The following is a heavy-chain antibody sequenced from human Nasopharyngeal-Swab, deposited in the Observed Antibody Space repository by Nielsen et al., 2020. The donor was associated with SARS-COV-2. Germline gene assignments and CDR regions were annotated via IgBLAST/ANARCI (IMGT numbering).Heavy chain of an antibody. CDR3: AHLPYSSGWYYYYGMDV. V-gene: IGHV3-9*01. D-gene: IGHD6-19*01. J-gene: IGHJ6*02. Sequence: SLKISCAASGFTFDDYAMHWVRQAPGKGLEWVSGISWNSGSIGYADSVKGRFTISRDNAKNSPYLQMNSLRAEDTALYYCAHLPYSSGWYYYYGMDVWGQGTTVTVSS. CDR1: GFTFDDYA. CDR2: ISWNSGSI.